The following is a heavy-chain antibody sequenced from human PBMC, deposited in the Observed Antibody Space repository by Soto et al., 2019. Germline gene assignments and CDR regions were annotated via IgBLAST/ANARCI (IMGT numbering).Heavy chain of an antibody. J-gene: IGHJ4*02. CDR1: GYTFTSYA. D-gene: IGHD3-22*01. CDR3: ARGDSYDIHDY. Sequence: QVQLVQSGAEVKKPGASVKVSCKASGYTFTSYAMHWVRQAPGQRLEWMGWINAGNGNTKYSQKFQGRVTMTRDTSASTAYMQLSSLRSEDTAVYYGARGDSYDIHDYWGQGTLVTVSS. V-gene: IGHV1-3*01. CDR2: INAGNGNT.